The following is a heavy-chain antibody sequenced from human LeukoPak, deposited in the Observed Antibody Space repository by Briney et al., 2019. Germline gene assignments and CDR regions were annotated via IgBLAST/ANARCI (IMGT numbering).Heavy chain of an antibody. CDR3: ARASLEGYCSGGSCSDSHFDY. D-gene: IGHD2-15*01. CDR1: GYTFTSHG. V-gene: IGHV1-18*01. J-gene: IGHJ4*02. Sequence: ASVKVSCKASGYTFTSHGISWVRQAPGQGLEWMGWISAYNGNTNYAQKLQGRVTMTTDTSTSTAYMELRSLRSDDTAVYYCARASLEGYCSGGSCSDSHFDYWGQGTLVTVSS. CDR2: ISAYNGNT.